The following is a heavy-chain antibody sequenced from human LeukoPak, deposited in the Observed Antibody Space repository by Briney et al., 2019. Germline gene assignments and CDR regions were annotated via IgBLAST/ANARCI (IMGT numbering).Heavy chain of an antibody. CDR2: ISGSGGST. Sequence: PGGSLRLSCAASGFTFSSYAMSWVRQAPGKGLEWVSAISGSGGSTYYAGSVKGRFTISRDNSKNTLYLQMNSLRAEDTAVYYCAKDLAATPPLGTLDSWGQGPLVTVSS. J-gene: IGHJ4*02. CDR1: GFTFSSYA. V-gene: IGHV3-23*01. CDR3: AKDLAATPPLGTLDS. D-gene: IGHD3-16*01.